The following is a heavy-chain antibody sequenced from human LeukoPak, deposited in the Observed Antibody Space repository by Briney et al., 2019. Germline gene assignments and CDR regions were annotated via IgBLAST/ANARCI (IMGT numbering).Heavy chain of an antibody. V-gene: IGHV1-18*01. CDR3: AREPRYGDYVSPPDY. CDR2: ISAYNGNT. D-gene: IGHD4-17*01. Sequence: GASVTVSCKASGYTFTSYGISWVRQAPGQGLEWMGWISAYNGNTNYAQKLQGRVTMTTDTSTSTAYMELRSLRSDDTAVYYCAREPRYGDYVSPPDYWGQGTLVTVSS. CDR1: GYTFTSYG. J-gene: IGHJ4*02.